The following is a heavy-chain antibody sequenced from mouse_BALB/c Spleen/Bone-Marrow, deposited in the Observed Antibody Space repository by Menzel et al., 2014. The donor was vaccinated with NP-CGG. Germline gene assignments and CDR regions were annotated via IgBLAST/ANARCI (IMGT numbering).Heavy chain of an antibody. D-gene: IGHD1-1*01. CDR1: GYSFTGYF. Sequence: VQLQQSGPELVKPGASVKISCKASGYSFTGYFMNWVMQSHGKSLEWIGRINPYNGDTLYNQKFKGKATLTVDKSSSTAHMELRSLAPEDSAVYYCARSGYYGSSYFDYWGQGTTLTVSS. V-gene: IGHV1-20*02. CDR3: ARSGYYGSSYFDY. J-gene: IGHJ2*01. CDR2: INPYNGDT.